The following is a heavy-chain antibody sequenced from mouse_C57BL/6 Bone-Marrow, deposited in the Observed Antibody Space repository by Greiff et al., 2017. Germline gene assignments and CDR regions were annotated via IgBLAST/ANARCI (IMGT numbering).Heavy chain of an antibody. CDR2: IYPGNSDT. Sequence: VQLQQSGPVLVKPGASVKMSCKTSGYTFTSYWMHWVKQRPGQGLEWIGAIYPGNSDTSYNQKFKGKAKLTAVTSASTAYMELSSLTNEDSAVYYCSYDGYYDWVWFAYWGQGTLVTVSA. CDR1: GYTFTSYW. J-gene: IGHJ3*01. V-gene: IGHV1-5*01. D-gene: IGHD2-3*01. CDR3: SYDGYYDWVWFAY.